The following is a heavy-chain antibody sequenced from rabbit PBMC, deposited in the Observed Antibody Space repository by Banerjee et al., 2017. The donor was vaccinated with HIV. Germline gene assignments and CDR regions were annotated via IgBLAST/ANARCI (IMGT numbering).Heavy chain of an antibody. CDR1: GIDFSSYYY. V-gene: IGHV1S43*01. J-gene: IGHJ4*01. CDR2: IDASSGRT. CDR3: ARWGGYYFNL. D-gene: IGHD3-1*01. Sequence: QQQLEESGGGLVKPGGTLTLTCKASGIDFSSYYYMCWVSQAPGKGLEWIACIDASSGRTYYASWAKGRFTISRSTSLNTVTLQMTSLTAADTATYFCARWGGYYFNLWGPGTLVTVS.